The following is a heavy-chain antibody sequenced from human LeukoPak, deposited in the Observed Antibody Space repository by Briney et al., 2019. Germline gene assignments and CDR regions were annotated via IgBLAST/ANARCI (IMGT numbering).Heavy chain of an antibody. V-gene: IGHV3-23*01. CDR1: GLTFSTYA. CDR2: ISGTGGNT. J-gene: IGHJ4*02. Sequence: GGSLRLSCAASGLTFSTYAMSWVRQAPGKGLEWVSAISGTGGNTYYADSVKGRFTISRDNSKNTLYLQMNSLRAEDTAVYYCARGSSSWYSRSFDYWGQGTLVTVSS. CDR3: ARGSSSWYSRSFDY. D-gene: IGHD6-13*01.